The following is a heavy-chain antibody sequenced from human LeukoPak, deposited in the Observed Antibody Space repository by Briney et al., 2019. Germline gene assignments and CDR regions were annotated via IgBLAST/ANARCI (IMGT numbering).Heavy chain of an antibody. Sequence: SVKVACKASGGTFSSYAISWVRQAPGQGLEWMGGIIPIFGTANYAQKFQGRVTITAGESTSTAYMELSSLRSEDTAVYYCARSYGGSWTHNWFDPWGQGTLVTVSS. V-gene: IGHV1-69*13. CDR1: GGTFSSYA. CDR3: ARSYGGSWTHNWFDP. J-gene: IGHJ5*02. D-gene: IGHD2-15*01. CDR2: IIPIFGTA.